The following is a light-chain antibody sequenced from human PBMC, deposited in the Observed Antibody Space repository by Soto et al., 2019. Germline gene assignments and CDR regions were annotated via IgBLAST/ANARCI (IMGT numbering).Light chain of an antibody. J-gene: IGKJ5*01. CDR1: QSVSSSY. V-gene: IGKV3-20*01. CDR3: QQYGSSPPIT. CDR2: GAS. Sequence: TQSPATLALSLWKRATLSCRALQSVSSSYLAWYPQKPGQAPTLLSYGASSRATGIPDRFSGSGSGTDFTLTISRLEPEDFAVYYCQQYGSSPPITFGQGTRLEI.